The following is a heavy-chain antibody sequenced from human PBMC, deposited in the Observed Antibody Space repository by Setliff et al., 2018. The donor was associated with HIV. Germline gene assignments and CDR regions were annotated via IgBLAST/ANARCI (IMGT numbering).Heavy chain of an antibody. D-gene: IGHD3-22*01. J-gene: IGHJ4*02. CDR3: LRRRGGGYYDTSAYFDF. Sequence: PGESLKISCKGSGYSFTSYWIGWVRQMPGKGLEWMGIIYPGDSDTRYSPSFHGQVTISADKSIGTASLQWSSLKAPDRAMYYCLRRRGGGYYDTSAYFDFWGQGTLVTVSS. V-gene: IGHV5-51*01. CDR2: IYPGDSDT. CDR1: GYSFTSYW.